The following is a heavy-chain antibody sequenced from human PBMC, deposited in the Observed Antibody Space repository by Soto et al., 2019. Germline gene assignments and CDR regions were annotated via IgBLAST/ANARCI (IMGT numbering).Heavy chain of an antibody. D-gene: IGHD1-7*01. CDR1: GYSFTSYW. V-gene: IGHV5-51*01. CDR2: IYPGDSDT. Sequence: GEAVKISCKGSGYSFTSYWIGWVRQMPGKGLEWMGIIYPGDSDTRYSPSFQGQVTISADKSISTAYLQWSSLKASDTAMYYCATSTGTTHYYYYMDVWGKGTTVTVS. CDR3: ATSTGTTHYYYYMDV. J-gene: IGHJ6*03.